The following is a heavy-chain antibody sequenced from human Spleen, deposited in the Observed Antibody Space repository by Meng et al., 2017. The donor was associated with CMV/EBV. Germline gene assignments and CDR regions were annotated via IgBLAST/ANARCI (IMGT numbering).Heavy chain of an antibody. D-gene: IGHD5/OR15-5a*01. Sequence: ATVKVSCKTSGYTFTNYGVSWVRQAPGQGLEWMGWISAYNGYTNYAQKLQGRVTMTTDTSTSTAYMELRSLRSDDTAVYYCARDLADSTSPPGLWGQGTLVTVSS. CDR3: ARDLADSTSPPGL. CDR1: GYTFTNYG. CDR2: ISAYNGYT. V-gene: IGHV1-18*01. J-gene: IGHJ4*02.